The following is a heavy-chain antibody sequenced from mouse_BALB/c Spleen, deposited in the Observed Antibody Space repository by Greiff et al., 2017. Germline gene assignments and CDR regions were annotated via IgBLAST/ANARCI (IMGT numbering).Heavy chain of an antibody. D-gene: IGHD1-1*01. CDR3: ASPVYYGSSYGAMDY. CDR2: IWAGGST. V-gene: IGHV2-9*02. Sequence: VKVVESGPGLVAPSQSLSITCTVSGFSLTSYGVHWVRQPPGKGLEWLGVIWAGGSTNYNSALMSRLSISKDNSKSQVFLKMNSLQTDDTAMYYCASPVYYGSSYGAMDYWGQGTSVTVSS. CDR1: GFSLTSYG. J-gene: IGHJ4*01.